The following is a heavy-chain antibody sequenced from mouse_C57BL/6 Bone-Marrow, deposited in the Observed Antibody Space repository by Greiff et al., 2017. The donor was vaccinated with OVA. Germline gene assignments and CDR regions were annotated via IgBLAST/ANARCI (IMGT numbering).Heavy chain of an antibody. J-gene: IGHJ1*03. V-gene: IGHV1-39*01. CDR3: AFYYGNSNRYFDV. CDR1: GYSFTDYN. CDR2: INPNYGTT. Sequence: EVQLQQSGPELVKPGASVKISCKASGYSFTDYNMNWVKQSNGKSLEWIGVINPNYGTTSYNQKFKGKATLTVDQSSITAYMQLNSLTSEDSAVYYCAFYYGNSNRYFDVWGTGTTVTVSS. D-gene: IGHD1-1*01.